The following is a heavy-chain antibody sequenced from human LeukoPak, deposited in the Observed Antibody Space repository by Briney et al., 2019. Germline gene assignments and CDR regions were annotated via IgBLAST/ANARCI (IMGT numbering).Heavy chain of an antibody. V-gene: IGHV3-64*01. CDR2: ISSNGGST. CDR3: ARELAVAGTGYYYYGMDV. J-gene: IGHJ6*02. CDR1: GFTFSSYA. D-gene: IGHD6-19*01. Sequence: PGGSLRLSCAASGFTFSSYAMHWVRQAPGKGLEYVSAISSNGGSTYYANSVKGRFTISRDNSKNTLYLQMGTLRAEDMAVYYCARELAVAGTGYYYYGMDVWGQASKVSVSS.